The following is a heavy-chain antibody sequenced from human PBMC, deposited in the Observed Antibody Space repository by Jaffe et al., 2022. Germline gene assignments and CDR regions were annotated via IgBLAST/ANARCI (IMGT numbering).Heavy chain of an antibody. Sequence: EVQLVESGGALVKPGGSLRLSCAASGFIFSTYTMNWVRQAPGKGLEWVSSISSTSRSIYYADSVKGRFTISRDNAKNSLYLQMNSLRAEDTAVYYCARDMSGSGSHYLNGYYYYYFMDVWGKGTTVTVSS. CDR2: ISSTSRSI. V-gene: IGHV3-21*01. CDR1: GFIFSTYT. J-gene: IGHJ6*03. CDR3: ARDMSGSGSHYLNGYYYYYFMDV. D-gene: IGHD3-10*01.